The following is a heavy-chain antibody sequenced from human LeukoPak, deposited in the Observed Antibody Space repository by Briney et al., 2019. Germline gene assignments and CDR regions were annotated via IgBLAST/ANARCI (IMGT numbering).Heavy chain of an antibody. V-gene: IGHV4-34*01. Sequence: SETLSLTCAVYGGSFSGYYWSWIRQPPGKGLEWIGEINHSGSTNYNPSLKSRVTISVDTSKNQFSLKLSSVTAADTAVYYCARGGGGWYNYWGQGTLVTVSS. CDR2: INHSGST. CDR3: ARGGGGWYNY. D-gene: IGHD6-19*01. CDR1: GGSFSGYY. J-gene: IGHJ4*02.